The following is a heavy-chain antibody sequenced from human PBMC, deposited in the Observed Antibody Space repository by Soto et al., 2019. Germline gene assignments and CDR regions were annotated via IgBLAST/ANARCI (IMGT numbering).Heavy chain of an antibody. V-gene: IGHV3-7*01. CDR3: AREYCSSTSCQGYYGMDV. Sequence: EVQLVESGGGLVQPGESLSLSCDGSGFTFNNYWMSWVRQAPGKGLEWVASIQQDGSEEYYVDSVKGRFTVSRDNAKNSLYLQMNSLRAEDTAVYYCAREYCSSTSCQGYYGMDVWGQGTTVTVSS. J-gene: IGHJ6*02. CDR2: IQQDGSEE. D-gene: IGHD2-2*01. CDR1: GFTFNNYW.